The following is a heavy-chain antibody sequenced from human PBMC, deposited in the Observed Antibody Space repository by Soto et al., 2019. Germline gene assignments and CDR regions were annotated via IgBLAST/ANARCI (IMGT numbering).Heavy chain of an antibody. CDR3: ASGERFGELLLGLDLFQFDY. Sequence: SETLSLTYTVSGGSISSGGYYWSWIRQHPGKGLEWIGYIYYSGSTYYNPSLKSRVTISVDTSKNQFSLKLSSVTAADTAVYYCASGERFGELLLGLDLFQFDYWGQGTLVTVSS. CDR1: GGSISSGGYY. J-gene: IGHJ4*02. D-gene: IGHD3-10*01. CDR2: IYYSGST. V-gene: IGHV4-31*03.